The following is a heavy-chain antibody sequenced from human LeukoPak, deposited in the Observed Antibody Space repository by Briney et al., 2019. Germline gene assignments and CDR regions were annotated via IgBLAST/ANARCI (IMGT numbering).Heavy chain of an antibody. CDR3: ARTHWFDP. J-gene: IGHJ5*02. CDR2: INHSGST. CDR1: GGPFSGYY. Sequence: PSETLSLTCAVYGGPFSGYYWSWIRQPPGEGLEWIGEINHSGSTNYNPSLKSRVTISVDTSKNQFSLKLSSVTAADTAVYYCARTHWFDPWGQGTLVTVSS. V-gene: IGHV4-34*01.